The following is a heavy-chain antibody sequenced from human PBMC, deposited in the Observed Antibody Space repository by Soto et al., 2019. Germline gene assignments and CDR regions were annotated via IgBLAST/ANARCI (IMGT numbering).Heavy chain of an antibody. CDR2: IFYSGST. J-gene: IGHJ4*02. V-gene: IGHV4-30-4*08. CDR1: GGTLSSGPYY. Sequence: SETLSLTCTVSGGTLSSGPYYWTWIRQHPGKGLEWIGYIFYSGSTYYNPSLKARLTISVDTSANQFSLSLSSVTAADTAVYYCASGLSGDKVDQWGQGTLVTVSS. CDR3: ASGLSGDKVDQ. D-gene: IGHD2-21*01.